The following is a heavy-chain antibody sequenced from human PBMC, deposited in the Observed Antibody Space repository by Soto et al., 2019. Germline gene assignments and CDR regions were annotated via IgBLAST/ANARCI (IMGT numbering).Heavy chain of an antibody. CDR1: GYNLAGYW. J-gene: IGHJ4*02. V-gene: IGHV5-51*01. Sequence: VESLKISCNGSGYNLAGYWIAWVRQMPWKGLELMGIIYPSDSDTRYRPSFQGQVTISADKSISSAYLQWSSLRASDTAMYYCARGGVSTRTFDYWGQGTPVTVSS. D-gene: IGHD3-3*01. CDR2: IYPSDSDT. CDR3: ARGGVSTRTFDY.